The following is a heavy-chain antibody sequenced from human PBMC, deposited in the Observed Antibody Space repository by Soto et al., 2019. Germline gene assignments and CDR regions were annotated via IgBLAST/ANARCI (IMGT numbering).Heavy chain of an antibody. J-gene: IGHJ6*02. CDR2: INPSGTSK. V-gene: IGHV1-46*01. Sequence: QVQLVQSGAEVKKPGASVKVSCKASGFTFPSYYMHWVRQAPGQGLEWLGIINPSGTSKSYPQKYQGRGAMTRDTSTSPVYMELRSLRSEDTAVYYCARYLEAAAGTSYYCYGMDVWGQGTTDTVSS. CDR1: GFTFPSYY. CDR3: ARYLEAAAGTSYYCYGMDV. D-gene: IGHD6-13*01.